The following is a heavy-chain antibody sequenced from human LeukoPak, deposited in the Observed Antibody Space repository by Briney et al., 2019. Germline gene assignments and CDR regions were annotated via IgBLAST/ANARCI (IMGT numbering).Heavy chain of an antibody. J-gene: IGHJ4*01. CDR3: ARASKILTGYFDY. CDR1: GFTFSSHA. V-gene: IGHV3-21*01. CDR2: ITSSTSYM. D-gene: IGHD3-9*01. Sequence: GGSLRLSCAGSGFTFSSHAMSWVRQAPGKGLEWVSSITSSTSYMYYADSVMGRFTISRDNAKNSLYLQMNSLRAEDTAVYYCARASKILTGYFDYWGQGTLVTVSS.